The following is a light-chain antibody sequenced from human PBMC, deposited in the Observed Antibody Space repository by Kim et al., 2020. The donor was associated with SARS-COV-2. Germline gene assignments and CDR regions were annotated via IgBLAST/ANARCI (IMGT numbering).Light chain of an antibody. J-gene: IGKJ1*01. V-gene: IGKV1-5*03. CDR1: QSISTW. CDR3: KQYSTYWT. CDR2: KAS. Sequence: DIQMTQSPSTLSASVGDRVTITCRASQSISTWLAWYQQKPGKAPNLLIYKASSLESGVPSRFSGSGSGTEFSLTISGLQPDDFATYYCKQYSTYWTFGQGTKVDIK.